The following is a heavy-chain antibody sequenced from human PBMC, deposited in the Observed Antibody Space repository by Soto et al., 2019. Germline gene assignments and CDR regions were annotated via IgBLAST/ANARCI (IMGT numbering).Heavy chain of an antibody. CDR2: ISGYNGNA. Sequence: QVQLVQYAGEVRKPGASVKVSCKTSGYTFNLYGMTWLRQAPGQGLEWMGWISGYNGNATYAQKFKGRVILTIDTSTTTAHMELGSLTSDDTAVYYCARILKTSRALGHWGQGTLVTVSS. D-gene: IGHD3-9*01. V-gene: IGHV1-18*04. CDR3: ARILKTSRALGH. CDR1: GYTFNLYG. J-gene: IGHJ4*02.